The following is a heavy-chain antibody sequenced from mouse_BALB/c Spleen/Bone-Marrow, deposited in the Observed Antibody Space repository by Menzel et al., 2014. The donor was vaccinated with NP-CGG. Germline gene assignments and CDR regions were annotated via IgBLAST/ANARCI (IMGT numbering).Heavy chain of an antibody. Sequence: QVQLQQSGAELVKPGASVKLSCKASGYTFTSFWMHWVKQRPGQGLEWIGDIDPSDSYTIYNQKFKGKATLTVDKSSSTADMKLSSMTSEDAADDYYARDATTTVVATDYWGQGTTLTVSS. D-gene: IGHD1-1*01. CDR3: ARDATTTVVATDY. J-gene: IGHJ2*01. CDR1: GYTFTSFW. CDR2: IDPSDSYT. V-gene: IGHV1-69*02.